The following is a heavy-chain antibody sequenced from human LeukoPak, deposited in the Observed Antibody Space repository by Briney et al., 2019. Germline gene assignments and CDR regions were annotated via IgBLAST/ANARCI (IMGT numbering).Heavy chain of an antibody. D-gene: IGHD6-13*01. V-gene: IGHV3-21*01. CDR1: GFTFSSYS. Sequence: GGSLRLSCAASGFTFSSYSMNWVRQAPGKGLEWVSSISSSSSYIYYADSVKGRCTISRDNAKNSLYLQMNSLRAEDTAVYYCARVLIVAAGMAKFDYWGQGTLVTVSS. CDR3: ARVLIVAAGMAKFDY. CDR2: ISSSSSYI. J-gene: IGHJ4*02.